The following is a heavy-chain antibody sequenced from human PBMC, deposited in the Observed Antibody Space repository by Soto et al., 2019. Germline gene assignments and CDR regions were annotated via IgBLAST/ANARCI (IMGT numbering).Heavy chain of an antibody. D-gene: IGHD3-3*01. J-gene: IGHJ3*02. CDR1: GYRFISYW. Sequence: GESLKISCQGSGYRFISYWIAWVRQMPGKGLEYMGIIYPNDPDTRYSPSFQGQVTMSADKSISTVYLQWSSLKASDTAMYYCARLENDAFDIWGQGTMVTVSS. V-gene: IGHV5-51*01. CDR2: IYPNDPDT. CDR3: ARLENDAFDI.